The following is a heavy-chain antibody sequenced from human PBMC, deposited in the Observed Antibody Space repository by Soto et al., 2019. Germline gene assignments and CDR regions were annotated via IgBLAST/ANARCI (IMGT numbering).Heavy chain of an antibody. CDR2: ISRSSSTI. CDR3: AREGDPIDY. D-gene: IGHD3-16*01. V-gene: IGHV3-48*02. CDR1: GFTFSSYS. J-gene: IGHJ4*02. Sequence: EVQLVESGGGLVQPGGSLRLSCAASGFTFSSYSMNWVRQAPGKGLEWVSYISRSSSTIYYADSVKGRFTISRENAKNSLFLQMNSRRDEDRAVYYCAREGDPIDYWGQGTLVTVSS.